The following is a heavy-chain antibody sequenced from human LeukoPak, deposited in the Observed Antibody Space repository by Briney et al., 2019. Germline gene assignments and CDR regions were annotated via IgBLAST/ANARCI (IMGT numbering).Heavy chain of an antibody. D-gene: IGHD3-3*01. CDR1: GGSISSSSYY. V-gene: IGHV4-39*01. Sequence: SETLSLTCTVSGGSISSSSYYWGWIRQPPGKGLEWIGSSYYSGSTYYNPSLKSRVTISVDTSKNQFSLKLSSVTAADTAVYYCARAAVLRFLEWSGGLYYFDYWGQGTLVTVSS. CDR2: SYYSGST. J-gene: IGHJ4*02. CDR3: ARAAVLRFLEWSGGLYYFDY.